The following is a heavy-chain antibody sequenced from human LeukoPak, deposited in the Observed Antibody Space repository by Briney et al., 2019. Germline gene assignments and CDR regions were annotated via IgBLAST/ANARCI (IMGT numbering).Heavy chain of an antibody. CDR1: GFTFGDYG. D-gene: IGHD3-3*01. CDR2: INWNGGST. V-gene: IGHV3-20*04. CDR3: ASEIIFGSFDY. J-gene: IGHJ4*02. Sequence: GGSLRLSCAASGFTFGDYGMNWVRQAPGKGLEWVSGINWNGGSTGYADSVKGRFTISRDNSKNTLYLQMNSLRAEDTAVYYCASEIIFGSFDYWGQGTLVTVSS.